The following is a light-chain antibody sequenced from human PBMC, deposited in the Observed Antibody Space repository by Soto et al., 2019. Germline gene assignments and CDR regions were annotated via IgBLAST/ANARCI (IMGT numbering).Light chain of an antibody. CDR2: DVS. Sequence: QSALTQPASVSGSPGQSITISCTGTSSDVGGYNYVSWYQQHPGKAPKLMIYDVSNRPSGVSNRFSGSKSGNTASLTISELQAEDEADYYCSSYTSSSTQVFGGGTKVTVL. J-gene: IGLJ3*02. CDR1: SSDVGGYNY. V-gene: IGLV2-14*01. CDR3: SSYTSSSTQV.